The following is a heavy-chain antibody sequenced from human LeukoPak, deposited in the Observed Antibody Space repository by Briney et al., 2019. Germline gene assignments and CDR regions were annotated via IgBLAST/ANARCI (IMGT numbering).Heavy chain of an antibody. J-gene: IGHJ4*02. CDR3: AKLEGIVADATINY. CDR1: GFTVSSNY. D-gene: IGHD5-12*01. V-gene: IGHV3-53*01. CDR2: IYSGGST. Sequence: GGSLRLSCAASGFTVSSNYMSWVRQAPGKGLEWVSVIYSGGSTYYADSVKGRFTISRDNSKNTLYLQMNSLRAEDTALYYCAKLEGIVADATINYWGQGTLVTVSS.